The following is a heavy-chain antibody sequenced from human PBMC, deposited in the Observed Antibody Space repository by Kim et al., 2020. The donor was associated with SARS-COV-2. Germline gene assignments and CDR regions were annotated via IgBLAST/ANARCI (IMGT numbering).Heavy chain of an antibody. CDR1: GYTFTSYA. CDR2: INAGNGNT. CDR3: ARDLVGTRRLNYGDSPQFDP. J-gene: IGHJ5*02. Sequence: ASVKVSCKASGYTFTSYAMHWVRQAPGQRLEWMGWINAGNGNTKYSQKFQGRVTITRDTSASTAYMELSSLRSEDTAVYYCARDLVGTRRLNYGDSPQFDPWGQGTLVTVSS. D-gene: IGHD4-17*01. V-gene: IGHV1-3*01.